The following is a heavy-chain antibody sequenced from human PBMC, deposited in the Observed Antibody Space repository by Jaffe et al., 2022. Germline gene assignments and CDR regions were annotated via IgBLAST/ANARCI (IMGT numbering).Heavy chain of an antibody. CDR2: INSDGSST. V-gene: IGHV3-74*01. CDR3: ARAPYYYDSSGYYYVSYFDY. J-gene: IGHJ4*02. CDR1: GFTFSSYW. Sequence: EVQLVESGGGLVQPGGSLRLSCAASGFTFSSYWMHWVRQAPGKGLVWVSRINSDGSSTSYADSVKGRFTISRDNAKNTLYLQMNSLRAEDTAVYYCARAPYYYDSSGYYYVSYFDYWGQGTLVTVSS. D-gene: IGHD3-22*01.